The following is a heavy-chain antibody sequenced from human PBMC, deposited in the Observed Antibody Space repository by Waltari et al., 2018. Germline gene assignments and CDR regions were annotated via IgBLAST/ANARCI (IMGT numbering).Heavy chain of an antibody. V-gene: IGHV4-39*01. CDR1: SVSFGSGAYF. D-gene: IGHD6-6*01. CDR3: ARAECSTSSCFFVSGFDP. J-gene: IGHJ5*02. Sequence: QLHLQESGPELVKPSETLYLTCTVSSVSFGSGAYFWGWNRQPAGKGPEWIGNIYYSGNTYYNPSLESRVAISLDTSRNQFFLSLTSVTAADAAVYYCARAECSTSSCFFVSGFDPWGQGIHVTVSS. CDR2: IYYSGNT.